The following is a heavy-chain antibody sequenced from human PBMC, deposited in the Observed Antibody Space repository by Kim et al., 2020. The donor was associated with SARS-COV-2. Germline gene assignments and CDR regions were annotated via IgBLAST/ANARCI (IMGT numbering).Heavy chain of an antibody. CDR1: GFTFSSYA. J-gene: IGHJ4*02. CDR3: AKDSRVLWFGGDQAYYFDY. Sequence: GGSLRLSCAASGFTFSSYAMSWVRQAPGKGLEWVSAISGSGGSTYYADSVKGRFTISRDNSKNTLYLQMNSLRAEDTAVYYCAKDSRVLWFGGDQAYYFDYWGQGTLVTVSS. CDR2: ISGSGGST. D-gene: IGHD3-10*01. V-gene: IGHV3-23*01.